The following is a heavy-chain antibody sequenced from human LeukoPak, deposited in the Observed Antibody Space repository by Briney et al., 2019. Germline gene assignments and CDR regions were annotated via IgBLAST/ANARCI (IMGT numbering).Heavy chain of an antibody. CDR1: GGSISSISYY. Sequence: PSETLSLTCIVSGGSISSISYYWGWIRQPPGKGLEWIGSIDYSGTTYYNPSLKSRVTISLNTSKNQFSLKLSSVTAADTAVYYCAGGSNDYGFFPFDYWGQGSLVTVSS. D-gene: IGHD4-17*01. CDR3: AGGSNDYGFFPFDY. CDR2: IDYSGTT. V-gene: IGHV4-39*07. J-gene: IGHJ4*02.